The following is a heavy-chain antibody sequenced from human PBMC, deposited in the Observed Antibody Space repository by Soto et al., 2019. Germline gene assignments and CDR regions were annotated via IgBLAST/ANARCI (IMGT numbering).Heavy chain of an antibody. V-gene: IGHV1-3*01. J-gene: IGHJ4*02. CDR1: GYTFTSYA. D-gene: IGHD6-13*01. CDR2: INAGNGNT. CDR3: ARPGIAAAAPDY. Sequence: ASVKVSCKASGYTFTSYAMHWVRKAPGQRLEWMGWINAGNGNTKYSQKFQGRVTITRDTSASTAYMELSSLRSEDTAVYYCARPGIAAAAPDYWGQGTLVTVSS.